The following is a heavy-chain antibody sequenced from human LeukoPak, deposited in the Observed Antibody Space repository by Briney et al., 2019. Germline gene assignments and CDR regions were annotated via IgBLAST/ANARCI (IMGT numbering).Heavy chain of an antibody. V-gene: IGHV1-8*03. Sequence: ASVKVSCKASGYTFTSYDINWVRQATGQGLEWMGWMNPNSGNTGYAQKFQGRVTITRNTSISTAYMELSSLRSEDTALYYCARGGRGRNWFDPWGQGTLVTVSS. CDR3: ARGGRGRNWFDP. CDR2: MNPNSGNT. J-gene: IGHJ5*02. D-gene: IGHD3-10*01. CDR1: GYTFTSYD.